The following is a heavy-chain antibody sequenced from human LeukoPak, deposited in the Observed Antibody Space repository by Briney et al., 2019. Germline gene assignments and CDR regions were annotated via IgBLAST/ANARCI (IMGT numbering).Heavy chain of an antibody. Sequence: SETLSLTCIVSGASISSESYYWSWIRQSAGKGLEWIGRVSPSGSTTYNPSLKSRVTISMDTSKNQVSLKLTSVTAADTAMYYCARAVEQLVDWFDPWGQGTLDTVSS. D-gene: IGHD6-6*01. CDR2: VSPSGST. V-gene: IGHV4-61*02. J-gene: IGHJ5*02. CDR3: ARAVEQLVDWFDP. CDR1: GASISSESYY.